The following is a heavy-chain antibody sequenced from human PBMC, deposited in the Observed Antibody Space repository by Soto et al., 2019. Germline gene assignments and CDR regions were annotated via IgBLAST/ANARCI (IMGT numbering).Heavy chain of an antibody. Sequence: ASVKVSCKASGGTFSSYAISWVRQAPGQGLEWMGGIIPIFGTANYAQKFQGRVTITADESTSTAYMELSSLRSEDTAVYYCARDWGSERTPNWFDPWGQGTLVTVSS. CDR3: ARDWGSERTPNWFDP. CDR1: GGTFSSYA. J-gene: IGHJ5*02. D-gene: IGHD3-16*01. CDR2: IIPIFGTA. V-gene: IGHV1-69*13.